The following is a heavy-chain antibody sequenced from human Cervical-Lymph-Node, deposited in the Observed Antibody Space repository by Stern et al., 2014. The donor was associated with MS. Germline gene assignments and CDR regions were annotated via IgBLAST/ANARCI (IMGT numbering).Heavy chain of an antibody. J-gene: IGHJ4*02. CDR1: GDTFNNFD. D-gene: IGHD6-13*01. Sequence: DQLVESGAEVKKPGSSVKVSCKASGDTFNNFDIGWVRQGPGKEPEWMGGITPLFGKANDGQRVQDRGNFNADEHNTTTYMELSRLRSEDTAIYYCARHQGCVAAFWGQGTLFTVSS. V-gene: IGHV1-69*01. CDR3: ARHQGCVAAF. CDR2: ITPLFGKA.